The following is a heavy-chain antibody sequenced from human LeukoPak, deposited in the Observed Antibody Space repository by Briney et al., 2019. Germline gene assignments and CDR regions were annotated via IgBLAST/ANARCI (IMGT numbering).Heavy chain of an antibody. Sequence: ASVKVSCKASGYTFTGYYMHWVRQAPGQGLEWMGWINPNSGGTNYAQKFQGRVAMTRDTSISTAYMELSRLRSDDTAVYYCARDFTSRNYYYGMDVWGQGTTVTVSS. J-gene: IGHJ6*02. V-gene: IGHV1-2*02. CDR3: ARDFTSRNYYYGMDV. CDR2: INPNSGGT. CDR1: GYTFTGYY. D-gene: IGHD3-3*01.